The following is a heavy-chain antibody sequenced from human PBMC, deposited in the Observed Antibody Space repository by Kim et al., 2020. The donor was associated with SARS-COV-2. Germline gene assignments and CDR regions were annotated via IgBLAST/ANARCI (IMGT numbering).Heavy chain of an antibody. CDR2: ISYDGSNK. Sequence: GGSLRLSCAASGFTFSSYGMHWVRQAPGKGLEWVAVISYDGSNKYYADSVKGRFTISRDNSKNTLYLQMNSLRAEDTAVYYCSRDGSMIVVVIPEDHDA. D-gene: IGHD3-22*01. V-gene: IGHV3-33*05. CDR1: GFTFSSYG. CDR3: SRDGSMIVVVIPEDHDA. J-gene: IGHJ3*01.